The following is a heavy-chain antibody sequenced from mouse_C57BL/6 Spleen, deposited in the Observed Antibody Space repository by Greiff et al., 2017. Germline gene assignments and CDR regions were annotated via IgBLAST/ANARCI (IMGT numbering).Heavy chain of an antibody. Sequence: VQLVESGPGLVAPSQSLSITCTVSGFSLTSYGVHWVRQPPGKGLEWLVVIWSDGSTTYNSALKSRLSINKDKSKSQVFLKMNSLQTDDTAMYDCARHHDGYYGYFDVWGTGTTVTVSS. V-gene: IGHV2-6-1*01. CDR3: ARHHDGYYGYFDV. D-gene: IGHD2-3*01. CDR1: GFSLTSYG. CDR2: IWSDGST. J-gene: IGHJ1*03.